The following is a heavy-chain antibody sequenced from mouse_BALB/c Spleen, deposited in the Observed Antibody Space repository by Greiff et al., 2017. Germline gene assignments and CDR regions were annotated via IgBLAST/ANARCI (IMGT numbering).Heavy chain of an antibody. CDR3: TRREDY. V-gene: IGHV1-69*02. J-gene: IGHJ2*01. CDR1: GYTFTSYW. CDR2: IYPSDSYT. Sequence: VQLQQSGAELVRPGASVKLSCKASGYTFTSYWINWVKQRPGQGLEWIGNIYPSDSYTNYNQKFKDKATLTVDKSSSTAYMQLSSPTSEDSAVYYCTRREDYWGQGTTLTVSS.